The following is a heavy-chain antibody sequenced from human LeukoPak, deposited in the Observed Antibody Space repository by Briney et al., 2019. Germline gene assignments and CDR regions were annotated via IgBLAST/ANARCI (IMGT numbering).Heavy chain of an antibody. CDR2: ISSSSSYI. CDR1: GFTFSSYS. J-gene: IGHJ3*02. CDR3: ARGSGSYSDAFDI. Sequence: GGSLRLSCVASGFTFSSYSMNWVRQAPGKGLEWVSSISSSSSYIYYADSVKGRFTISRDNVKSSLYLQMNSLRAEDTAVYYCARGSGSYSDAFDIWGQGTMVTVSS. D-gene: IGHD1-26*01. V-gene: IGHV3-21*01.